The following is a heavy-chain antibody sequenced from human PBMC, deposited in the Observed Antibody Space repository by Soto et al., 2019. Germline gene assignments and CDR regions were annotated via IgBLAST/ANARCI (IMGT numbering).Heavy chain of an antibody. V-gene: IGHV1-2*02. Sequence: ASVKVSCKASGYTFTGYYMHWVRLAPGQGLEWMGWINPNSGGTNYAQKFQGRVTMTRDTSISTAYMELSRLRSDDTAVYYCARERGSYPNFDSWGQGTLVTVSS. D-gene: IGHD1-26*01. CDR2: INPNSGGT. CDR3: ARERGSYPNFDS. CDR1: GYTFTGYY. J-gene: IGHJ4*02.